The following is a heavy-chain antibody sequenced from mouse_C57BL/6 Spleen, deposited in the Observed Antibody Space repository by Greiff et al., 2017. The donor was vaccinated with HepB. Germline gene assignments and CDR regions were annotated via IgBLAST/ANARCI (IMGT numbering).Heavy chain of an antibody. V-gene: IGHV1-82*01. D-gene: IGHD1-1*01. CDR2: IYPGDGDT. CDR1: GYAFSSSW. CDR3: ARRTTVYYFDY. J-gene: IGHJ2*01. Sequence: VQVVESGPELVKPGASVKISCKASGYAFSSSWMNWVKQRPGKGLEWIGRIYPGDGDTNYNGKFKGKATLTADKSSSTAYMQLSSLTSEDSAVYFCARRTTVYYFDYWGQGTTLTVSS.